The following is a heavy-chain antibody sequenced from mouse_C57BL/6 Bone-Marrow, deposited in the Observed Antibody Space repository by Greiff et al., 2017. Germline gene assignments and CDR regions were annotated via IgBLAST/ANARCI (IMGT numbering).Heavy chain of an antibody. Sequence: QVQLQQPGAELVMPGASVKLSCKASGYTFTSYWMHWVKQRPGQGLEWNGEIDPSDSYTNYDQKFKGKSTLTVDKSSSTAYMQLSSLTSEDSAVYYCARLYYYGRTYYFDYWGQGTTLTVSS. J-gene: IGHJ2*01. CDR1: GYTFTSYW. CDR3: ARLYYYGRTYYFDY. CDR2: IDPSDSYT. V-gene: IGHV1-69*01. D-gene: IGHD1-1*01.